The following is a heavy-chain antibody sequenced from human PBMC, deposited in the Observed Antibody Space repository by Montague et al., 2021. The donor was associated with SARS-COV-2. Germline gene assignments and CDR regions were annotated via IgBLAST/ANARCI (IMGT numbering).Heavy chain of an antibody. D-gene: IGHD3-10*01. V-gene: IGHV4-4*02. CDR2: IYHTAST. CDR3: ARKGSGGSDLAY. CDR1: LHCSSSDTQ. J-gene: IGHJ4*02. Sequence: SETLSLTCTVDLHCSSSDTQAHSGSLHAWTPLTVAGRIYHTASTKYKPSLKSRVSMSVDKSWNQFSLRLTSVTAADTAIYYCARKGSGGSDLAYWGQGTLVTVSS.